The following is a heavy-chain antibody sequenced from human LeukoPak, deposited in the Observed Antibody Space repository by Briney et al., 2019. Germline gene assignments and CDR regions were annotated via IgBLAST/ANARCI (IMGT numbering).Heavy chain of an antibody. CDR1: GYTFTGYY. CDR3: ARADLEYCSSTSCYRKGEY. CDR2: INPNSGGT. J-gene: IGHJ4*02. V-gene: IGHV1-2*02. Sequence: ASVKVSCKASGYTFTGYYMHWVRQAPRQGLEWMGWINPNSGGTNYAQKFQGRVTMTRDTSISTAYMELSRLRSDDTAVYYCARADLEYCSSTSCYRKGEYWGQGTLVTVSS. D-gene: IGHD2-2*02.